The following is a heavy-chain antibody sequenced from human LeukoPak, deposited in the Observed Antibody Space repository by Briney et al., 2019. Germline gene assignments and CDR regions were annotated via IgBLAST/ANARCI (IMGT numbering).Heavy chain of an antibody. CDR3: AKDPYDFWSSMDV. Sequence: PGGSLRLSCAASGFTFSSYGMHWVRQAPGKGLEWVAVIWYDGSNKYYADSVKGRFTLSRDNSRNTLYLQMNSLRAEDTAVYYCAKDPYDFWSSMDVWGQGTTVTVSS. V-gene: IGHV3-33*06. J-gene: IGHJ6*02. CDR1: GFTFSSYG. D-gene: IGHD3-3*01. CDR2: IWYDGSNK.